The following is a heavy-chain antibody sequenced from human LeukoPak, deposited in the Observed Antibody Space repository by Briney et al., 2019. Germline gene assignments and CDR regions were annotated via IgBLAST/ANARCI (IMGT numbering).Heavy chain of an antibody. CDR2: IYYSGST. J-gene: IGHJ4*02. V-gene: IGHV4-39*01. CDR1: GGSISSSRYY. Sequence: ETVSLTCTVSGGSISSSRYYWGRIRQPPGKGLEWIGSIYYSGSTYYNPSLKSRVSISVDTYQNQFSLKLSSVTAADTAVYYCALDWLSYYFHYWGQGARVAVSS. CDR3: ALDWLSYYFHY. D-gene: IGHD3/OR15-3a*01.